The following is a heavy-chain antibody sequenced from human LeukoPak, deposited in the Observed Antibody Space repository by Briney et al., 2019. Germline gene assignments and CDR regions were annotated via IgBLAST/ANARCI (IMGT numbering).Heavy chain of an antibody. D-gene: IGHD6-19*01. CDR2: IYCSGST. J-gene: IGHJ4*02. CDR1: GGSISSSSYY. V-gene: IGHV4-39*07. Sequence: SETLSLTCTVSGGSISSSSYYWGWIRQPPGKGLEWIGSIYCSGSTYYNPSLKSRVTISVDTSKNQFSLKLSSVTAADTAVYYCARDLRWLWGPFDYWGQGTLVTVSS. CDR3: ARDLRWLWGPFDY.